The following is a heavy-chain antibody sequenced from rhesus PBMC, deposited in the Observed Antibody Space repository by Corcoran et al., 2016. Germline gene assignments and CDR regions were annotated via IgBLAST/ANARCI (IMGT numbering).Heavy chain of an antibody. CDR1: GGSISSNN. Sequence: QLQLQESGQGLVKPSETLSLTCAVSGGSISSNNWSWIRQPPGKGLEWIGRLSGSGGSTDYNPSLKRRVTISTDTSKKQFSLKLSAMTAADTAVYYCARGVYGYPFDFWGQGVLVTVSS. CDR3: ARGVYGYPFDF. D-gene: IGHD5-36*01. CDR2: LSGSGGST. J-gene: IGHJ4*01. V-gene: IGHV4-173*01.